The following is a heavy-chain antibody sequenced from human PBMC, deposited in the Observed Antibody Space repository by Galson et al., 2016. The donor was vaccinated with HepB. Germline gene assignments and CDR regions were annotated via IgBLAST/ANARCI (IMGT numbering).Heavy chain of an antibody. CDR3: TKGGEENYNGGSCLLNSGLDV. J-gene: IGHJ6*02. D-gene: IGHD2-15*01. CDR1: GFTFRRYG. V-gene: IGHV3-30*18. CDR2: ITYDGNNK. Sequence: SLRLSCAASGFTFRRYGMHWVRQAPGKGLEWVSVITYDGNNKYYTDFVRGRFTISRDNPNNTLYLQMNSLRAEDTALYYCTKGGEENYNGGSCLLNSGLDVWSQGTTVTVSS.